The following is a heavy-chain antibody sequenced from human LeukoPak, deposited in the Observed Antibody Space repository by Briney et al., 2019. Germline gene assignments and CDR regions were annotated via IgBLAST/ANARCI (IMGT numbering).Heavy chain of an antibody. CDR2: ISGGGGST. Sequence: GGSLRLSCAASGFTFSSYAMRWVRQAPGKGPEWVSAISGGGGSTYYADSVKGRFTISRDNSKNTLYLQMNSLRAEDTAVYYCAKGQTPSTTFGPIDYWGQGTLVTVSS. V-gene: IGHV3-23*01. D-gene: IGHD2/OR15-2a*01. CDR1: GFTFSSYA. J-gene: IGHJ4*02. CDR3: AKGQTPSTTFGPIDY.